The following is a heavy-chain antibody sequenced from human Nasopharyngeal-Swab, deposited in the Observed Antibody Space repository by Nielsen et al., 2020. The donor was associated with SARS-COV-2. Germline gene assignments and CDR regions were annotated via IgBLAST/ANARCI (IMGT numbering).Heavy chain of an antibody. CDR2: IAYDGSNE. CDR1: KFSFSSHA. CDR3: VRGYGGNSEVDAFDI. J-gene: IGHJ3*02. V-gene: IGHV3-30*03. Sequence: GESLKISCAASKFSFSSHAMHWDRQAPGKGLEWVAVIAYDGSNEYYVDSVRGRFTISRDNSKNTLYLQMNSLRAEDTAVYYCVRGYGGNSEVDAFDIWGQGTMVTVSS. D-gene: IGHD4-23*01.